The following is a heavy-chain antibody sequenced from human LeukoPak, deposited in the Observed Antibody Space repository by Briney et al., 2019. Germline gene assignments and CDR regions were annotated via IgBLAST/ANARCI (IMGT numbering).Heavy chain of an antibody. CDR1: GFTFSGYA. J-gene: IGHJ5*02. Sequence: PGGSLRLSCAASGFTFSGYAMHWVRQAPGKGLEWVAVISYDGSNKYYADSVKGRFTISRDNSRNTLYLQMNSLSPEDTAVYYCAKRGTYFDPWGQGTLVTVSS. V-gene: IGHV3-30-3*01. CDR3: AKRGTYFDP. D-gene: IGHD1-26*01. CDR2: ISYDGSNK.